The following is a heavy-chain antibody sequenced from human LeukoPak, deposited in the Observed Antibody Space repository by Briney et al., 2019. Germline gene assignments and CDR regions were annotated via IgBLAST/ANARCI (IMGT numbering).Heavy chain of an antibody. CDR1: GGSISSSDW. V-gene: IGHV4-4*02. CDR2: IYHSGST. D-gene: IGHD1-1*01. J-gene: IGHJ3*01. Sequence: KPSETLSLTCAVSGGSISSSDWWAWVRQPPGEGLEWIGEIYHSGSTKYNPSLKSRDTISVDKSKNQFSLKVSSVTAADTAVYYCARDASLQMGAFDVWGHGTMVAVSS. CDR3: ARDASLQMGAFDV.